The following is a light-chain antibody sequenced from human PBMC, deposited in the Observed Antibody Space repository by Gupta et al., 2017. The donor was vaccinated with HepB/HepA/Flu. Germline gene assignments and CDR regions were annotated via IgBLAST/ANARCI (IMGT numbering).Light chain of an antibody. J-gene: IGKJ2*01. V-gene: IGKV3-15*01. CDR3: QQYNDWPPYT. Sequence: EIVMTHSPATLSVSPGERATLSCRASQSVSSNLAWYQQKPGQPPRLLIYGASTRATGIPARLSGSGSGTEFTLTISSLQSEDFAVYYCQQYNDWPPYTFGQGTKLEIK. CDR1: QSVSSN. CDR2: GAS.